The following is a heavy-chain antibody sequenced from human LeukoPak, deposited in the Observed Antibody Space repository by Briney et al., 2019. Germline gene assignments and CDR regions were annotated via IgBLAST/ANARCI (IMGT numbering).Heavy chain of an antibody. J-gene: IGHJ4*02. CDR3: ARADYCSGGRCRGLGGYFFDY. CDR2: IHPNSGRT. V-gene: IGHV1-2*02. Sequence: ASVTVTCKGSGYTFISYGCTWVRQPPGQGLEWKGWIHPNSGRTNYAQEFQGRVTMTRDTSFRTAYMELSSLRSDDTAVYYCARADYCSGGRCRGLGGYFFDYWGQGTLLTVSS. D-gene: IGHD2-15*01. CDR1: GYTFISYG.